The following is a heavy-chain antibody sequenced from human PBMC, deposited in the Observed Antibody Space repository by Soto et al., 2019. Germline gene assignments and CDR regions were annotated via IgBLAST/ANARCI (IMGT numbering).Heavy chain of an antibody. J-gene: IGHJ4*02. CDR1: GFTFGDYA. Sequence: PGGSLRLSCTASGFTFGDYAMSWFRQAPGKGLEWVGFIRSKAYGGTTEYAASVKGRFTISRDDSKSIAYLQMNSLKTEDTAVYYCTRVHYYDSSGYRYYFDYWGQGTLVTVS. CDR2: IRSKAYGGTT. V-gene: IGHV3-49*03. D-gene: IGHD3-22*01. CDR3: TRVHYYDSSGYRYYFDY.